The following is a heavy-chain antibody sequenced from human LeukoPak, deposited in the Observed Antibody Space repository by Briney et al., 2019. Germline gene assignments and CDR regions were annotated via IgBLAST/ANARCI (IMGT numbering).Heavy chain of an antibody. CDR1: GGSFSGYY. CDR2: INHSGST. CDR3: AGGTNYDFWSGHKWYFDL. V-gene: IGHV4-34*01. J-gene: IGHJ2*01. Sequence: SETLSLTCAVYGGSFSGYYWSWIRQPPGKGLEWIGEINHSGSTNYNPSPKSRVTISVDTSKNQFSLKLSSVTAADTAVYYCAGGTNYDFWSGHKWYFDLWGRGTLVTVSS. D-gene: IGHD3-3*01.